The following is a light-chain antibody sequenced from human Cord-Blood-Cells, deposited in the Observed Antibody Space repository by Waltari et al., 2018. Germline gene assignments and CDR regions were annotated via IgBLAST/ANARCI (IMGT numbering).Light chain of an antibody. CDR2: SNN. V-gene: IGLV1-44*01. Sequence: QSVLTQPPSASGTPGQRVTISCSGSSSNIGSNTVNWYQQLPGPAPKLLIYSNNQRPSGVPDRFSGSKSGTSASLAISGLQSEDEADYYCAAWDDSLNGWEFGGGTKLTVL. CDR1: SSNIGSNT. J-gene: IGLJ3*02. CDR3: AAWDDSLNGWE.